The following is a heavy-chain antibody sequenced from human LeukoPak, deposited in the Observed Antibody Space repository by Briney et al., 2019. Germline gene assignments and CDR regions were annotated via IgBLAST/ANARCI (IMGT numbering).Heavy chain of an antibody. CDR2: INHSGST. J-gene: IGHJ4*02. V-gene: IGHV4-34*01. D-gene: IGHD3-3*01. CDR3: ARGPRITIFGVFAGGYYFDY. CDR1: GGSISSYY. Sequence: NPSETLSLTCTVSGGSISSYYWSWIRQPPGKGLEWIGEINHSGSTNYNPSLKSRVTISVDTSKNQFSLKLSSVTAADTAVYYCARGPRITIFGVFAGGYYFDYWGQGTLVTVSS.